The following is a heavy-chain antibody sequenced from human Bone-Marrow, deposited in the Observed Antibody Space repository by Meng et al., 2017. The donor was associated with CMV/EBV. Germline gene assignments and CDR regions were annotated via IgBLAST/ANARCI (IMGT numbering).Heavy chain of an antibody. CDR1: GGSISSYY. V-gene: IGHV4-59*01. D-gene: IGHD3-22*01. CDR2: IYYSGST. J-gene: IGHJ5*02. CDR3: ARVGPYYYDSSGFTGNWFDP. Sequence: SETLSLTCTVSGGSISSYYWSWIRQPPGKGLEWIGYIYYSGSTNYNPSLKSRVTISVDTSKNQFSLKLSSVTAADTAVYYCARVGPYYYDSSGFTGNWFDPWGQGNLVNVSS.